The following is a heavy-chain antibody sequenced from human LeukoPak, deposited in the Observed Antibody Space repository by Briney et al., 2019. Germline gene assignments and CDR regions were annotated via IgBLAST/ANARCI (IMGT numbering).Heavy chain of an antibody. D-gene: IGHD2-2*01. CDR1: GFTFSSYG. Sequence: QTGGSLRLSCAASGFTFSSYGMHGARQAPGKGGEWVAFIRYDGSNKYYADCVKSRFTISRDNSKNTLYLQMNSLRAEDTAVYYCAKTSYALGAFDIWGQGTMVTVSS. CDR2: IRYDGSNK. J-gene: IGHJ3*02. CDR3: AKTSYALGAFDI. V-gene: IGHV3-30*02.